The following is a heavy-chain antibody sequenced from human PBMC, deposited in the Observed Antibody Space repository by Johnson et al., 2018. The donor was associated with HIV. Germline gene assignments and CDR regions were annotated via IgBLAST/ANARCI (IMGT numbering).Heavy chain of an antibody. CDR1: GFTFSSYD. D-gene: IGHD5-18*01. V-gene: IGHV3-13*01. CDR3: AREGYSYGYDAFDI. Sequence: VQLVESGGGLVKPGGSLRLSCAASGFTFSSYDMHWVRQATGKGLEWVSSIGTAGDTYYPGSVKGRFTISRENAKNSLYLQMNSLRAEDTAGYYCAREGYSYGYDAFDIWGQGTMVTVSS. J-gene: IGHJ3*02. CDR2: IGTAGDT.